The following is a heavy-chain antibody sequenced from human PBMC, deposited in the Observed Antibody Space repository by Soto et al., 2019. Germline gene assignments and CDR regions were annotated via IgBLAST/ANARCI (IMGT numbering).Heavy chain of an antibody. D-gene: IGHD2-2*01. CDR2: IWYDGSNK. CDR1: GFTFSSYG. J-gene: IGHJ4*02. V-gene: IGHV3-33*01. Sequence: GGSLRLSCAASGFTFSSYGMHWVRQAPGKGLEWVAVIWYDGSNKYYADSVKGRFTISRDNSKNTLYLQMNSLRAEDTAVYYCARGGYCSSTSCYEVDYWGQGTLVTVSS. CDR3: ARGGYCSSTSCYEVDY.